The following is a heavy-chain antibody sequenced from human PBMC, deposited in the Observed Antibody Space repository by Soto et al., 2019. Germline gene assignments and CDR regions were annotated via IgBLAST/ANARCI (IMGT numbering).Heavy chain of an antibody. V-gene: IGHV3-64D*06. CDR2: ISSNGGST. D-gene: IGHD6-6*01. J-gene: IGHJ6*02. CDR1: GFTFSSYA. Sequence: HPGGSLRLSCSASGFTFSSYAMHWVRQAPGKGLEYVSGISSNGGSTYYADSVKGRFTISRDNSKNTLYLQMTSLRPEDTAVYFCVKGRLATRPPTYYGLDVWGQGTTVTVSS. CDR3: VKGRLATRPPTYYGLDV.